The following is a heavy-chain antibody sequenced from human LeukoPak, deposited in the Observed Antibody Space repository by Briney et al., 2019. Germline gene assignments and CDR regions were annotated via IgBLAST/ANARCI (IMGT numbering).Heavy chain of an antibody. J-gene: IGHJ4*02. CDR1: GFTFSSYG. Sequence: GGSLRLSCAASGFTFSSYGMHWVRQAPGKGLEWVGRIKSKTDGGTIDYAAPVKGRFTISRDDSKNTLYLQMNSPETEDRGVYYCAARYNWNDLAYWGQGTLVTVSS. D-gene: IGHD1-1*01. CDR2: IKSKTDGGTI. CDR3: AARYNWNDLAY. V-gene: IGHV3-15*01.